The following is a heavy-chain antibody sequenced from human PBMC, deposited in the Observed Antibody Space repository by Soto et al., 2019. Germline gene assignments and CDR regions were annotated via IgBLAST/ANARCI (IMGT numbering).Heavy chain of an antibody. CDR2: ISAYNGNT. D-gene: IGHD3-9*01. CDR3: ARGRSPRQYFDWLLGY. CDR1: GYTFTSYG. Sequence: GASVKVSCKASGYTFTSYGISWVRQAPGQGLEWMGWISAYNGNTNYAQKPQGRVTMTTDTSTSTAYMELRSLRSDDTAVYYCARGRSPRQYFDWLLGYWGQGTLVTVSS. V-gene: IGHV1-18*01. J-gene: IGHJ4*02.